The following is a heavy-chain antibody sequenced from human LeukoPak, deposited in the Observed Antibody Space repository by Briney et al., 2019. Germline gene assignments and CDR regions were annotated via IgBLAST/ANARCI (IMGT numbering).Heavy chain of an antibody. V-gene: IGHV4-59*13. J-gene: IGHJ4*02. D-gene: IGHD1-26*01. Sequence: PSETLSLTCTVSGGSLSNYYWSWFRQPPGKGLEWIGYIYYSGSTNYNPSLKSRVTISVGTSKNQFSLKLSSVTAADTAVYYCATSVNSGSTYFDYWGQGTLVTVSS. CDR1: GGSLSNYY. CDR3: ATSVNSGSTYFDY. CDR2: IYYSGST.